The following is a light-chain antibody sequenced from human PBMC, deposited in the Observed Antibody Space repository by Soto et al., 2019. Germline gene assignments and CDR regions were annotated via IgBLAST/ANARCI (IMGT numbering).Light chain of an antibody. CDR3: HQYNHWLTWT. Sequence: EIVMTQSPATLSLSPGQRATLSCRASQSVSSKLAWYQQRPGQSPRLRIYSASTRATGIPARFSGSGSGTELTLTISSLQSADFAVYHCHQYNHWLTWTLAQETNVDIK. CDR2: SAS. V-gene: IGKV3-15*01. CDR1: QSVSSK. J-gene: IGKJ1*01.